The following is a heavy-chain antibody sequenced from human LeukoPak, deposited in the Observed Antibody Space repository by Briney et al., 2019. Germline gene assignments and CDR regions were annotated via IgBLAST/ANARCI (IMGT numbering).Heavy chain of an antibody. V-gene: IGHV3-30*04. Sequence: VGSLRLSCAASGFTFSSYAMNWVRQAPGKGRDWVAVISYDGSNKFYADSVKGRFTLSRDNSKNTLYLQMDSLRAEETAVYYCARGTVTSRTWYFDLWGRGTLVTVSS. CDR3: ARGTVTSRTWYFDL. CDR1: GFTFSSYA. CDR2: ISYDGSNK. J-gene: IGHJ2*01. D-gene: IGHD4-17*01.